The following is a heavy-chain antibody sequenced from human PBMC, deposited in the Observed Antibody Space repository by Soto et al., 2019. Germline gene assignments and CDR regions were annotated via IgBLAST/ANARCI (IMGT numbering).Heavy chain of an antibody. V-gene: IGHV3-21*01. CDR2: ISSSSSYI. CDR3: ASLKTYYDILTGYQPYGAFDI. CDR1: GFTFSSYS. J-gene: IGHJ3*02. Sequence: PGGSLRLSCAASGFTFSSYSMNWVRQAPGKGLEWVSSISSSSSYIYYADSVKGRFTISRDNAKNSLYLQMNSLRAEDTAVYYCASLKTYYDILTGYQPYGAFDIWGQGTMVTVSS. D-gene: IGHD3-9*01.